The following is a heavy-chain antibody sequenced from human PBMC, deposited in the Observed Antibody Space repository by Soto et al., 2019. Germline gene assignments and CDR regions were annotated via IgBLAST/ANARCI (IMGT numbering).Heavy chain of an antibody. Sequence: PGGSLRLSCAASGFTFSSYGMHWVRQAPGKGLEWVAVISYDGSNKYYADSVKGRFTISRDNSKNTLYLQMNSLRAEDTAVYYCAKNPWELRNYYYGMDVWGQGTTVTVSS. J-gene: IGHJ6*02. CDR1: GFTFSSYG. CDR3: AKNPWELRNYYYGMDV. CDR2: ISYDGSNK. V-gene: IGHV3-30*18. D-gene: IGHD1-26*01.